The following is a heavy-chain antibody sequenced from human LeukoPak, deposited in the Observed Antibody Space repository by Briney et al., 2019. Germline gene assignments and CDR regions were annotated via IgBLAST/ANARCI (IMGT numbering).Heavy chain of an antibody. CDR2: IYYSGST. Sequence: SETLSLTCAVSGGSISSYYWGWIRQPPGKGLEWIGYIYYSGSTNYNPSLKSRVTISVDTSKNQFSLKLSSVTAADTAVYYCARSRPNYDILTGYYDYWGQGTLVTVSS. CDR1: GGSISSYY. V-gene: IGHV4-59*01. D-gene: IGHD3-9*01. J-gene: IGHJ4*02. CDR3: ARSRPNYDILTGYYDY.